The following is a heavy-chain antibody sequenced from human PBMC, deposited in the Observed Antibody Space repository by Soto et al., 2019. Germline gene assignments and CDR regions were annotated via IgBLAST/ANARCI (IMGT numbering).Heavy chain of an antibody. CDR3: ASLYSSGWHNWFDP. Sequence: PSETLSLTCAVYGGSFSGYYWGWIRQPPGKGLEWIGEINHSGSTNYNPSLKSRVTISVDTSKNQFSLKLSSVTAADTAVYYCASLYSSGWHNWFDPWGQGTLVTVSS. V-gene: IGHV4-34*01. CDR1: GGSFSGYY. J-gene: IGHJ5*02. CDR2: INHSGST. D-gene: IGHD6-19*01.